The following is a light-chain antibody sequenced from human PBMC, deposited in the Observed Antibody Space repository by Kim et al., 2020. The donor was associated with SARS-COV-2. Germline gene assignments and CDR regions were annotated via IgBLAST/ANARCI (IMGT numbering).Light chain of an antibody. CDR3: QQYNGYPYT. J-gene: IGKJ2*01. V-gene: IGKV1-5*03. CDR1: QNISNW. CDR2: KAS. Sequence: DIQLTQSPSTLSASVGDRVTVTCRASQNISNWLAWYQQKPGKPPKLLIYKASDLESGVPARFSGSGSGTEFTLTLSSLQPDDFATYYCQQYNGYPYTFGLGTKLEIK.